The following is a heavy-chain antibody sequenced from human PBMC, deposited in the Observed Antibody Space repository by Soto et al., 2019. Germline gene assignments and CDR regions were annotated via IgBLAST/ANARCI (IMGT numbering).Heavy chain of an antibody. J-gene: IGHJ4*02. CDR1: GGSFSSYY. CDR2: INHSGST. D-gene: IGHD3-10*01. Sequence: QVQLQQWGAGLLKPSETLSLTCAVYGGSFSSYYWSWIRQPPGKGLEWIGEINHSGSTNYNPSLKSRVTISVDTSKNQFSLKLSSVTAADTAVYYCARGGFRLGPFYWGQGTLVTVSS. V-gene: IGHV4-34*01. CDR3: ARGGFRLGPFY.